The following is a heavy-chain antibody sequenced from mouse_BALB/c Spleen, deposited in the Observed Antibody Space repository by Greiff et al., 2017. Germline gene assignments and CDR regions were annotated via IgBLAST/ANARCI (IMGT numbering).Heavy chain of an antibody. D-gene: IGHD1-1*02. V-gene: IGHV5-17*02. CDR1: GFTFSSFG. CDR2: ISSGSRTI. Sequence: EVQGVESGGGLVQPGGSRKLSCAASGFTFSSFGMHWVRQAPEKGLEWVAYISSGSRTIYYADTVKGRFTISRDNPKNTLYLQMSSLKSEDTALYYCARRWDYAMDYWGQGTSVTVSS. J-gene: IGHJ4*01. CDR3: ARRWDYAMDY.